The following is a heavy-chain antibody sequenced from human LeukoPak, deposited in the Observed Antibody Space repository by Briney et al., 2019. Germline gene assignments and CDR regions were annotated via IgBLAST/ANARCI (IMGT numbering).Heavy chain of an antibody. Sequence: PSETLSLTCAVSGGSISRSNWWSWVRQPPGKGLEWIGEIYHSGSTNYNPSLKSRVTISVDTSKNQFSLKLSSVTAADTAVYYCARTRYYYNSRSYGAPYYFDYWGQGTLVTVSS. CDR3: ARTRYYYNSRSYGAPYYFDY. V-gene: IGHV4-4*02. J-gene: IGHJ4*02. CDR2: IYHSGST. CDR1: GGSISRSNW. D-gene: IGHD3-10*01.